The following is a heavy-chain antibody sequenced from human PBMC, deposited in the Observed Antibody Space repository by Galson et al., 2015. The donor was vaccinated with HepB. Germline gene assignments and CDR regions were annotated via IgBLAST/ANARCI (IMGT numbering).Heavy chain of an antibody. J-gene: IGHJ6*02. Sequence: SVKVSCKASGYTFTSYGISWVRQAPGQGLEWMGWISAYNGNTNYAQKFQGRVTITADESTSTAYMELSSLRSEDTAVYYCARARGGGIASYYGMDVWGQGTTVTVSS. V-gene: IGHV1-18*04. CDR1: GYTFTSYG. CDR3: ARARGGGIASYYGMDV. D-gene: IGHD3-16*01. CDR2: ISAYNGNT.